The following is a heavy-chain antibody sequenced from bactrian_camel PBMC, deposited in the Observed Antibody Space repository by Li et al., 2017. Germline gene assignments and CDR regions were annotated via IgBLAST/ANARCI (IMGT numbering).Heavy chain of an antibody. D-gene: IGHD1*01. V-gene: IGHV3S63*01. CDR2: ILPGGGTT. Sequence: QVQLVESEGGSVQAGGSLSLSCAASGYGTSALAMGWFRLGSGNERVGVACILPGGGTTYYADSVKGRFTIAQGKGKNTATLPMNSLKSDDSGMYSCAAGAYCNGVGEIQGLKRLGQGTQVTVS. J-gene: IGHJ4*01. CDR1: GYGTSALA.